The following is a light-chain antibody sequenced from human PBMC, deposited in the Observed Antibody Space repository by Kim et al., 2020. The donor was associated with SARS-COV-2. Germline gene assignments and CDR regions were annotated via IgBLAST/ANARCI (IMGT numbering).Light chain of an antibody. CDR2: RAS. J-gene: IGKJ1*01. V-gene: IGKV1-9*01. CDR1: QGISTY. CDR3: QQLNSYPWT. Sequence: DIQFTHSPPFLSASVGDRVTITCRASQGISTYLAWYQQIPGKAPKLLIYRASTLQSGVPSRFSGSGSGTEFTLTISNLQPEDFAIYYCQQLNSYPWTFGQGTKVDIK.